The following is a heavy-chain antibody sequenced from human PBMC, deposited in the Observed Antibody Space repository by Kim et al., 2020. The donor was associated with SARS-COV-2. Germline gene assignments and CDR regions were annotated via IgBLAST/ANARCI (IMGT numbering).Heavy chain of an antibody. Sequence: SLRLSCAASGFTFSSYGMHWVRQAPGPGLEWVAVIWYDGSNKYYADSVKGRFTISSDNSTNTLYLQMNRLRAEAPAVSPCARALHSSWTADYMAVWG. V-gene: IGHV3-33*01. CDR3: ARALHSSWTADYMAV. CDR1: GFTFSSYG. J-gene: IGHJ6*03. D-gene: IGHD6-13*01. CDR2: IWYDGSNK.